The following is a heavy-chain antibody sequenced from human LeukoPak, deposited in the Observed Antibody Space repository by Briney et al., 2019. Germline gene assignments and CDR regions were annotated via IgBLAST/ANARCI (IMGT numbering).Heavy chain of an antibody. V-gene: IGHV1-69*01. D-gene: IGHD1-1*01. CDR2: IIPIFGTT. CDR3: ARGHPSNNWTFDI. CDR1: GGTFNSYA. Sequence: SVKVSCKTSGGTFNSYALSWVRQAPGQGLEWMGGIIPIFGTTKYARSFQDRATITADESTITAYMELSSLRSDDTAIYYCARGHPSNNWTFDIWGQGTMLTVSS. J-gene: IGHJ3*02.